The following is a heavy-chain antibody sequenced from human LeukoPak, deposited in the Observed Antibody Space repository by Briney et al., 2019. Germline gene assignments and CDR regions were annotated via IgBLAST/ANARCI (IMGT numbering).Heavy chain of an antibody. D-gene: IGHD3-3*01. CDR2: IYHSGST. CDR1: GGSISSGAYY. V-gene: IGHV4-61*08. CDR3: AREQRTIFGVVKYYMDV. Sequence: SETLSLTCTVSGGSISSGAYYWRWIRQPPGKGLEWIGYIYHSGSTYYNPSLKSRVTISVDTSKNQFSLKLSSVTAADTAVYYCAREQRTIFGVVKYYMDVWGKGTTVTVSS. J-gene: IGHJ6*03.